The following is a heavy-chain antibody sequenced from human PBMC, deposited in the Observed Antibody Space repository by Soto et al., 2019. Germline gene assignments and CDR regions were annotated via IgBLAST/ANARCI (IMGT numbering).Heavy chain of an antibody. V-gene: IGHV1-3*01. J-gene: IGHJ4*02. CDR1: GYSLPDYS. CDR3: TRDLNGGNPFDY. Sequence: QVQFVQSQAEVKKPGASVRLSCKPYGYSLPDYSIQWVRQAAGQGLQWLGWIHPGTGYTESSQRFQGRLTLTMDNSATTFYMDLTSLTSEDTAVYFCTRDLNGGNPFDYWGQGTLVTVSS. CDR2: IHPGTGYT. D-gene: IGHD2-8*01.